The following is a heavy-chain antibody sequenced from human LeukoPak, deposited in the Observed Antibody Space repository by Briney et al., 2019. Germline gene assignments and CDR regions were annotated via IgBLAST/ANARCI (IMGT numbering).Heavy chain of an antibody. CDR1: GFTFSSYS. V-gene: IGHV3-21*01. D-gene: IGHD2-2*01. Sequence: GGSLRLSCAASGFTFSSYSMNWVRQAPGKGLEWVSSISSSSSYIYYADSVKGRFTISRDNAKNSLYLQMNSLRAEDTAVYYCARDPSVVVPAVINWFDPWGQRTLVTVSS. CDR3: ARDPSVVVPAVINWFDP. CDR2: ISSSSSYI. J-gene: IGHJ5*02.